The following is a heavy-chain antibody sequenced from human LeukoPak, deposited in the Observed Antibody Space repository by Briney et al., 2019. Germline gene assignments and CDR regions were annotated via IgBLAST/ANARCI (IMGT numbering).Heavy chain of an antibody. D-gene: IGHD1-26*01. J-gene: IGHJ4*02. CDR1: GGSISSGGYY. Sequence: SQTLSLTCTVSGGSISSGGYYWRWIRQHPGKGLEWIGYIYYSGSTYYNPSLKSRVTISVDTSKNQFSLKLSSVTAADTAVYYCAREHPYSGSSTVDYWGQGTLVTVSS. V-gene: IGHV4-31*03. CDR2: IYYSGST. CDR3: AREHPYSGSSTVDY.